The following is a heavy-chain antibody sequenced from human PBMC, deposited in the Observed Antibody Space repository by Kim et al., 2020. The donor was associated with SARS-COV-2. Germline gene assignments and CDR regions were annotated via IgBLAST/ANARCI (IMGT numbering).Heavy chain of an antibody. CDR2: TI. V-gene: IGHV3-11*01. J-gene: IGHJ4*02. CDR3: ARATVTTYFDY. Sequence: TIYNATSVKGRFTISRDNAKNSLYLQMNSLRAEDTAVDYCARATVTTYFDYWGQGTLVTVSS. D-gene: IGHD4-17*01.